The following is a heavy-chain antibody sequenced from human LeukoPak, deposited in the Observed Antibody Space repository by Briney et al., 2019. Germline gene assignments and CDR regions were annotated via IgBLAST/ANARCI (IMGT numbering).Heavy chain of an antibody. Sequence: PGGSLRLSCAASGFTFSSNWMHWVRQAPGKGLVWVSRINEDGSTTNYADSVKGRSTIFRDNAKNTLYLQMNSLRAEDTAVYYCAKDGAADDFWSGYYVDYWGQGTLVTVSS. V-gene: IGHV3-74*01. CDR3: AKDGAADDFWSGYYVDY. J-gene: IGHJ4*02. CDR1: GFTFSSNW. D-gene: IGHD3-3*01. CDR2: INEDGSTT.